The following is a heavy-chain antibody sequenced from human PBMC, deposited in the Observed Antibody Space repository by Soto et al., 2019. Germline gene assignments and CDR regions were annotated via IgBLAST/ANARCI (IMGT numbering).Heavy chain of an antibody. D-gene: IGHD3-22*01. CDR2: IYTSGST. CDR3: ARGDYYDSSGYYAPYYYGMDV. V-gene: IGHV4-4*07. CDR1: GGSISSYY. Sequence: PSETLSLTCTASGGSISSYYWSWIRQPAGKGLEWIGRIYTSGSTNYNPSLKSRVTMSVDTSKNQFSLKLSSVTAADTAVYYCARGDYYDSSGYYAPYYYGMDVWGQGTTVTVSS. J-gene: IGHJ6*02.